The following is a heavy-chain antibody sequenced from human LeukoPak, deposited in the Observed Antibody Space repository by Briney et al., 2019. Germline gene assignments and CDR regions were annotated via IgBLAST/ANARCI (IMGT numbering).Heavy chain of an antibody. CDR3: ARVSSRWLQEYYFDY. D-gene: IGHD5-24*01. J-gene: IGHJ4*02. Sequence: SETLSLTCTVPGGSISSGDYYWSWMRQPPGKGLEWIGYIYYSGSTYYNPSLNSRGTIFVDTSKNQFSLKLSSVTAADTAVYYCARVSSRWLQEYYFDYWGQGTLVTVSS. CDR2: IYYSGST. CDR1: GGSISSGDYY. V-gene: IGHV4-30-4*01.